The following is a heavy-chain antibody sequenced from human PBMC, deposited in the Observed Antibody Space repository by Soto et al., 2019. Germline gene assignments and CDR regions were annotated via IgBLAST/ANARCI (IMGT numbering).Heavy chain of an antibody. V-gene: IGHV5-51*01. D-gene: IGHD5-18*01. J-gene: IGHJ6*02. CDR2: IYPGDSDT. Sequence: PGESLKISCQASGYTFTNYWIGWVRQMPGKGLEWMGIIYPGDSDTRYSPSFQGQVTISADKSISTAYLQWSSLKASDTAMYYCARTESGYSYGFADVWGQGTTVTVSS. CDR3: ARTESGYSYGFADV. CDR1: GYTFTNYW.